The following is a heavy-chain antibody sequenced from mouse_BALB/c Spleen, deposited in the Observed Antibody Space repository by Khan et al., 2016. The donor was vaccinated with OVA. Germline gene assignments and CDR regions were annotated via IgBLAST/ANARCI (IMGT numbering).Heavy chain of an antibody. J-gene: IGHJ4*01. V-gene: IGHV3-1*02. Sequence: EVQLQESGPDLVKPSQSLSLTCTVTGYSITSGYSWHWIRQFPGNKLEWMGYIYYSGSIYYNPSLKRRFSITRDTPKNQFFLQLKSVTTEYTATYYCARDGNYMDYWGQGTSVTVAS. D-gene: IGHD2-1*01. CDR2: IYYSGSI. CDR3: ARDGNYMDY. CDR1: GYSITSGYS.